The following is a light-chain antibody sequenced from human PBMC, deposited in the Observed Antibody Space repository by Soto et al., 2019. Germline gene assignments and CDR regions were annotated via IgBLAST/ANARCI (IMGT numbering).Light chain of an antibody. J-gene: IGLJ2*01. Sequence: QSALPQPASVSGSPGQSITISCTGTSSDVGGYNYVSWYQQHPGKAPKLMIYDVSNRPSGVSNRFSGSKSGNTASLTISGLQAEDEADYYCSSDTSSSTLAGVFGGGTKLTVL. CDR3: SSDTSSSTLAGV. V-gene: IGLV2-14*01. CDR1: SSDVGGYNY. CDR2: DVS.